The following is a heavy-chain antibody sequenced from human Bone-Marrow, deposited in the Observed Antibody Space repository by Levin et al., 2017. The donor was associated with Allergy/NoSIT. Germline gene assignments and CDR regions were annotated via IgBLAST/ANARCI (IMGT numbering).Heavy chain of an antibody. CDR2: IKPDGSEI. V-gene: IGHV3-7*03. D-gene: IGHD1-7*01. CDR3: VKDRSSVENWNYGGPFES. CDR1: GFSFSNFW. Sequence: GGSLRLSCEASGFSFSNFWMAWVRLAPGKGLQWLANIKPDGSEIFYVGSVKGRFTVSRDNVRQSLFLQMNGLRVEDTALYYCVKDRSSVENWNYGGPFESWGQGTLVTVSS. J-gene: IGHJ4*02.